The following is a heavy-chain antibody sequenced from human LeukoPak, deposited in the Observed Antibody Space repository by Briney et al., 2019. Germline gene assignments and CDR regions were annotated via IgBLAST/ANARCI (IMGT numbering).Heavy chain of an antibody. Sequence: SETLSLTCTVSGGSISNTSYYWGWIRQPPGKGLECIGYVYYSDSTNYNPSLKSRVTVSVDTSKNQFSLKLTSVTAADTAVYYCARFPGSAEYRHYYYMDVWGKGTTVTVSS. D-gene: IGHD2-15*01. CDR2: VYYSDST. CDR1: GGSISNTSYY. V-gene: IGHV4-61*05. CDR3: ARFPGSAEYRHYYYMDV. J-gene: IGHJ6*03.